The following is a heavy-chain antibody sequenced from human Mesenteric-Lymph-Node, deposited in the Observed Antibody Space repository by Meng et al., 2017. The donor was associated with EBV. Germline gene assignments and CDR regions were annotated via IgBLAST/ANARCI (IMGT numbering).Heavy chain of an antibody. CDR2: INTYGSST. J-gene: IGHJ5*02. Sequence: VQRVESGGGLVSPGGSLRLSCAASGFTFSYYWMHWVRQAPGKGLVWVSRINTYGSSTSYADSVQGRFTISRDNAKGTLYLQMNSLRAEDTAVYYCASDRWEREGWFDRWGPGTLVTGSS. V-gene: IGHV3-74*01. D-gene: IGHD1-26*01. CDR3: ASDRWEREGWFDR. CDR1: GFTFSYYW.